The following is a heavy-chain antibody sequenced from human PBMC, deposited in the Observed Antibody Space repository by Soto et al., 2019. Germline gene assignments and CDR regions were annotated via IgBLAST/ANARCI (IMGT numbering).Heavy chain of an antibody. V-gene: IGHV3-11*01. CDR2: ISSSGSTI. Sequence: GGSLRLSCAAAGLPFSDYYMSWIRKAPGKGLEWVSYISSSGSTIYYADSVKGRFTISRDNAKNSLYLQMNSLRAEDTAVYYCARDPREYYFDYWGQGTLVTVSS. CDR3: ARDPREYYFDY. J-gene: IGHJ4*02. CDR1: GLPFSDYY.